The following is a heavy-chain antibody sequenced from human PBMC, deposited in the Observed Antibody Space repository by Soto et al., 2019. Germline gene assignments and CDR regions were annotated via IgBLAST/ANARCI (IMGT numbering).Heavy chain of an antibody. V-gene: IGHV4-39*01. Sequence: TLYLICSVPVVSMSGKSYSLGWIRQPPGKGMEWIGTFYYSENTYYNPSIKSRVTISVDTSKNQFTMKLSSVTAADTAVYYCAKLAGYCSGNSRHGDYAMDVWGQGTTV. J-gene: IGHJ6*02. CDR1: VVSMSGKSYS. CDR2: FYYSENT. CDR3: AKLAGYCSGNSRHGDYAMDV. D-gene: IGHD2-2*01.